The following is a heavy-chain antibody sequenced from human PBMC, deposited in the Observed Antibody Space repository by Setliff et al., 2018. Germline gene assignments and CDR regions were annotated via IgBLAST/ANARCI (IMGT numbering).Heavy chain of an antibody. V-gene: IGHV3-23*01. D-gene: IGHD5-18*01. CDR1: GFTISSSA. J-gene: IGHJ4*02. CDR2: INTGGDTT. CDR3: AKRFPDGYSHGRYFDY. Sequence: PGGSLRLSCAASGFTISSSAMSWVRQAPGKGLEWVSAINTGGDTTYYADSVEGRFTISRDNSKNTLYLQMSSLRVDDTAVYYCAKRFPDGYSHGRYFDYWGQGTLVTVSS.